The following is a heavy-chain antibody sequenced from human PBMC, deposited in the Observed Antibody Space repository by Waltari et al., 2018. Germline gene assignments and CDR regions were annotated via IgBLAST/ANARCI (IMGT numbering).Heavy chain of an antibody. D-gene: IGHD3-10*01. V-gene: IGHV4-59*01. CDR1: GGSISSYY. CDR3: ARSEWFGELLGWFDP. CDR2: IYYSGST. J-gene: IGHJ5*02. Sequence: QVQLQESGPGLVKPSETLSLTCTVSGGSISSYYWSWIRQPPGKGLEWIGYIYYSGSTNYNPSLKSRVTISVDTSKNQFSLKLSSVTAADTAVYYCARSEWFGELLGWFDPWGQGTLVTVSS.